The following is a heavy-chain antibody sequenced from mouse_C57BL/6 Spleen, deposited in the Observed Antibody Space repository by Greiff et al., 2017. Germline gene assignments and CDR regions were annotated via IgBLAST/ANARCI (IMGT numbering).Heavy chain of an antibody. D-gene: IGHD2-1*01. CDR3: ARSYGTYAMDY. CDR2: ISSGSSTI. CDR1: GFTFSDYG. J-gene: IGHJ4*01. Sequence: EVHLVESGGGLVKPGGSLTLSCAASGFTFSDYGMHWVRQAPEKGLEWVAYISSGSSTIYYADTVKGRFTISRDNAKNTLFLQMTSLRSEDTAMYYCARSYGTYAMDYWGQGTSVTVSS. V-gene: IGHV5-17*01.